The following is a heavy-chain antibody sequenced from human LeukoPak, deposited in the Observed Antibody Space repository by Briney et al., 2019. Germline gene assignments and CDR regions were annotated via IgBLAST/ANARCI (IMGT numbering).Heavy chain of an antibody. CDR1: GGTFSSYA. V-gene: IGHV1-69*13. J-gene: IGHJ6*03. D-gene: IGHD1-20*01. CDR2: IIPIFGTA. Sequence: AASVKVSCKASGGTFSSYAISWVRQAPGQGLEWMGGIIPIFGTANYAQKFQGRVTITADESTSTAYMELSSLRAEDTAVYYCARDGNIWNDYYYYYMDVWGKGTTVTVSS. CDR3: ARDGNIWNDYYYYYMDV.